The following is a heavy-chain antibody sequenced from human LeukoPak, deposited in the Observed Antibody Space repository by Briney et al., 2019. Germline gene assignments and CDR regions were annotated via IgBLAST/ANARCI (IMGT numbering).Heavy chain of an antibody. CDR3: ARDNINYDILTGYSNYFDY. Sequence: ASVKVSCKASGYTFTSYGISWVRQAPGQGLEWMGWINPNSGGTNYAQKFQGRVTMTRDTSISTAYMELSRLRSDDTAVYYCARDNINYDILTGYSNYFDYWGQGTLVTVSS. CDR1: GYTFTSYG. V-gene: IGHV1-2*02. CDR2: INPNSGGT. D-gene: IGHD3-9*01. J-gene: IGHJ4*02.